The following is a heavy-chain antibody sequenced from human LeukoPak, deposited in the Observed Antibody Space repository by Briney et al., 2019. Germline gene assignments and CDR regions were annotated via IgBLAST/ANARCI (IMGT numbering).Heavy chain of an antibody. Sequence: GGSLRLSCAAYGFTFSIYEMNWVRQAPGKGLEWVSYISSSGSTIYYADSVKGRFTISRDNAKNSLYLQMNSLRAEDTAVYYCARRVVRSLDPWGQGTLVTVSS. CDR1: GFTFSIYE. V-gene: IGHV3-48*03. CDR2: ISSSGSTI. J-gene: IGHJ5*02. D-gene: IGHD3-10*01. CDR3: ARRVVRSLDP.